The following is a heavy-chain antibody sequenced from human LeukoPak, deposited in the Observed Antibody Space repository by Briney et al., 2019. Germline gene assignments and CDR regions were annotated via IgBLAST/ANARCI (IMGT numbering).Heavy chain of an antibody. CDR2: IIPNYGIA. V-gene: IGHV1-69*04. Sequence: SVKLSCTASGATFTSYAISWVRQAPGQGLEWMGRIIPNYGIANYAQKFQGRVTITADKSTSTAYMELSSLRSEDTAVYYCARAGILTEDGENYYYYGMDVWGQGTTVTVSS. J-gene: IGHJ6*02. D-gene: IGHD7-27*01. CDR3: ARAGILTEDGENYYYYGMDV. CDR1: GATFTSYA.